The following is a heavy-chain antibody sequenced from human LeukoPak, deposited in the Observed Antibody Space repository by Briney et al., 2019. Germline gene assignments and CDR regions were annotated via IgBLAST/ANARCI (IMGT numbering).Heavy chain of an antibody. J-gene: IGHJ3*01. V-gene: IGHV4-59*08. CDR1: GGSISSYY. CDR3: ARHGGTVAVNDAFDV. Sequence: SETLSLTCTVSGGSISSYYWSWIRQPPGKGLEWIGYIYYSGSTNYNPSLKSRVTISVDMSKNQFSLKLSSVSAADTAIYYCARHGGTVAVNDAFDVWGQGTVVTVSS. CDR2: IYYSGST. D-gene: IGHD1-1*01.